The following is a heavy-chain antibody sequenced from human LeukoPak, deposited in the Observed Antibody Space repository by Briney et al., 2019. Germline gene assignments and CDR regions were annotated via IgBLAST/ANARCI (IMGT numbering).Heavy chain of an antibody. V-gene: IGHV3-23*01. CDR1: GFTFSSYA. CDR2: ISGSGVST. J-gene: IGHJ4*02. Sequence: GSLRLSCAASGFTFSSYAMSWVRQAPGRGLEWVSAISGSGVSTYYADSVKGRFTISRDNSKNMLYLQMNSLRAEDTAVYYCAKDIMSTLTWSDHWGQGTLVTVSS. CDR3: AKDIMSTLTWSDH. D-gene: IGHD3-16*01.